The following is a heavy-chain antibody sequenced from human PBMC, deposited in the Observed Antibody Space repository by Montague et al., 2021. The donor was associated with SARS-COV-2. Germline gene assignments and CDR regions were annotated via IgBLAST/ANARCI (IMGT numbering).Heavy chain of an antibody. D-gene: IGHD3-9*01. V-gene: IGHV3-30-3*01. CDR1: GFTFSSYA. Sequence: SLRLSCAASGFTFSSYAMHWVRQAPGKGLEWVAVISYDGSNKYYSYSLNVLFTISRDNSKNTLYLQMNSLRAEDTAVYYCARDTAYYDILTGYFPRDPYYYYYYGMDVWGQGTTVTVSS. CDR2: ISYDGSNK. J-gene: IGHJ6*02. CDR3: ARDTAYYDILTGYFPRDPYYYYYYGMDV.